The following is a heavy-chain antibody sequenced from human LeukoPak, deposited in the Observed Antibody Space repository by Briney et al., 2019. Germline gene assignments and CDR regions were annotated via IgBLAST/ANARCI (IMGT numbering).Heavy chain of an antibody. CDR2: ISYDGSNK. CDR3: ARSGYCSSTSCRNYFDY. V-gene: IGHV3-30*03. D-gene: IGHD2-2*01. Sequence: GGSLRLSCAASGFTFSSYGMHWVRQAPGKGLEWVAVISYDGSNKYYADSVKGRFTISRDNSKNTLYLQMNSLRAEDTAVYYCARSGYCSSTSCRNYFDYWGQGTLVTVSS. J-gene: IGHJ4*02. CDR1: GFTFSSYG.